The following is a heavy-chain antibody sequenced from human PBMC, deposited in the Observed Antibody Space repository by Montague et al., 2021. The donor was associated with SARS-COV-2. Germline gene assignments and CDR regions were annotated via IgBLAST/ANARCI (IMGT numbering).Heavy chain of an antibody. D-gene: IGHD3-3*01. CDR1: GGSISSSSYY. J-gene: IGHJ4*02. CDR3: ARLRLGNTIIGVVSVYDFDY. Sequence: SETRSLTCTVSGGSISSSSYYWGWIRQPPGKGLEWIGSIYYSGSTYYNPSLKSRVTISVDTSKNQFSLKLSSVTAADTAVYYCARLRLGNTIIGVVSVYDFDYWGQGTLVTVSS. CDR2: IYYSGST. V-gene: IGHV4-39*07.